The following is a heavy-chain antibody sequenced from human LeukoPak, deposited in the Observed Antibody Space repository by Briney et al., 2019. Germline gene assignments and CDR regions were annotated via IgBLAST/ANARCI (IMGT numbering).Heavy chain of an antibody. CDR1: GGSISSSSYY. D-gene: IGHD1-26*01. CDR2: IYYSGST. J-gene: IGHJ4*02. CDR3: ASHAGSHDY. Sequence: PSGTLSLTCTVSGGSISSSSYYWGWIRQPPGKGLEWTGSIYYSGSTYYNPSLKSRVTISVGMSKNQFSLKLSSVTAADTAVYYCASHAGSHDYWGQGTLVTVSS. V-gene: IGHV4-39*07.